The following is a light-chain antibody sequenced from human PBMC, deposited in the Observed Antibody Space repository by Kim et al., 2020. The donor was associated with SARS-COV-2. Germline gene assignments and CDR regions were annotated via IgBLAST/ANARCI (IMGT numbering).Light chain of an antibody. Sequence: SYELTQPPSVSVAPGKTARITCGGNNIGSKSVHWYQQKPGQAPVLVIYYDSDRPSGIPERFSGSNSGNTATLTLSRVEAGDEADYYCQVWDSSSDHLFGTGTKVTVL. CDR2: YDS. J-gene: IGLJ1*01. V-gene: IGLV3-21*04. CDR3: QVWDSSSDHL. CDR1: NIGSKS.